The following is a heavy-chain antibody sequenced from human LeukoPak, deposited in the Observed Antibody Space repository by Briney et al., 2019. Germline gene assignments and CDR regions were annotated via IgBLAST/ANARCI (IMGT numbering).Heavy chain of an antibody. CDR2: INPSGGST. CDR1: GYTFTSYY. V-gene: IGHV1-46*01. J-gene: IGHJ6*02. D-gene: IGHD2-15*01. CDR3: AREPYHSSGYCSGGSCYHEYYYGMDV. Sequence: ASVKVSCKASGYTFTSYYMHWVRQAPGQGLEWMGIINPSGGSTSYAQKLQGRVTMTRDTSTSTVYMELSSLRSEDTAVYYCAREPYHSSGYCSGGSCYHEYYYGMDVWGQGTTVTVSS.